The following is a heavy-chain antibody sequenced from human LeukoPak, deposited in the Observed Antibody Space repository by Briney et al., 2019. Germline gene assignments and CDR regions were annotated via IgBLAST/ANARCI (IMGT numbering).Heavy chain of an antibody. Sequence: GASVKVSCKASGYTFTDYFMNWVRQAPGQGLEWMGIINPSGGSTSYAQKFQGRVTMTRDTSISTAYMELSRLRSDDTAVYYCARDGLRYFDWLPRPYYYYYMDVWGKGTTVTISS. V-gene: IGHV1-46*01. CDR1: GYTFTDYF. CDR3: ARDGLRYFDWLPRPYYYYYMDV. J-gene: IGHJ6*03. D-gene: IGHD3-9*01. CDR2: INPSGGST.